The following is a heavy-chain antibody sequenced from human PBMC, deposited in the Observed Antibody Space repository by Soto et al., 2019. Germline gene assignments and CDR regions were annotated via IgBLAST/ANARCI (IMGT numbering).Heavy chain of an antibody. CDR3: ARGLAAEGA. CDR2: INAGSGNT. J-gene: IGHJ5*02. CDR1: GYTFTHYA. V-gene: IGHV1-3*01. Sequence: QVQLVQSGAEVKKPGASVKVSCTASGYTFTHYAIHWVRHAPGQRLEWMGFINAGSGNTKYSQTFQGRLTFTKDTSASTAYMYLSILRSEDTAIYYCARGLAAEGAWGQGTLVTVSS. D-gene: IGHD6-13*01.